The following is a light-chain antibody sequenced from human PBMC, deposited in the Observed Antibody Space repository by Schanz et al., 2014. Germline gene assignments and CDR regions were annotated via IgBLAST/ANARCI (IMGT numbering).Light chain of an antibody. J-gene: IGKJ2*01. CDR1: QSVKNNY. Sequence: EIVLTQSPGSLSLSPGERVTLSCRASQSVKNNYLAWYQQKPGQAPRLLIYDASSRATGIPDRFSGSGSGTDFTLSISRLEPEDFAVYYCQQYNNWPLYTFGQGTKLEIK. CDR2: DAS. V-gene: IGKV3D-20*02. CDR3: QQYNNWPLYT.